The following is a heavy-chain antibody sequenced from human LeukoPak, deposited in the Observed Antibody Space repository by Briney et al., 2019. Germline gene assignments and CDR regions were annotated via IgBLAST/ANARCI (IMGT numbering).Heavy chain of an antibody. D-gene: IGHD6-19*01. V-gene: IGHV3-21*01. CDR2: ISSSSSYI. Sequence: GGSLRLSCAASGFTFSSYSMNWVRQAPGKGLEWVSSISSSSSYIYYADSVKGRFTISRDNAKNSLYLQMNSLRAEDTAVYYCARVGYIAVAVGLVYFDYWGQGTLVTVSS. CDR1: GFTFSSYS. J-gene: IGHJ4*02. CDR3: ARVGYIAVAVGLVYFDY.